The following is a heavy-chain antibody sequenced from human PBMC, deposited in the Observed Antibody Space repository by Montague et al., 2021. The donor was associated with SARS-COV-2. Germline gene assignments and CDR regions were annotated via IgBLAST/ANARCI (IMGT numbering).Heavy chain of an antibody. CDR2: IYYSGST. J-gene: IGHJ3*02. V-gene: IGHV4-59*12. Sequence: SETLSLTCTVSGGSISSYYWSWIRQPPGKGLEWIGYIYYSGSTNYNPSLKSRVTISVDTSKNQFSLKLSSVTAADTAVYYCARTYYDILTVYYNRCAFDIWGKGKRVTVFS. CDR1: GGSISSYY. D-gene: IGHD3-9*01. CDR3: ARTYYDILTVYYNRCAFDI.